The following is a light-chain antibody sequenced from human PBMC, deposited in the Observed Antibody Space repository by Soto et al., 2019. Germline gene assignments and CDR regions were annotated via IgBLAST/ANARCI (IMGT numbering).Light chain of an antibody. CDR1: QSVSSN. J-gene: IGKJ1*01. V-gene: IGKV3-15*01. Sequence: EIVMTQSPATLSVSPGERATLSCRASQSVSSNLAWDQQKPGQAPRLLIYGASTRATGIPARFSGSGSWTEFTLTISSVQYGDFEINYWQQYKDWPQWTFGLVTKVEIK. CDR3: QQYKDWPQWT. CDR2: GAS.